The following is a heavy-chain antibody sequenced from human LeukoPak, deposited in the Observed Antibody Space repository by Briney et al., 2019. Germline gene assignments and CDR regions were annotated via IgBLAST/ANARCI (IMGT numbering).Heavy chain of an antibody. CDR2: IYYSGST. V-gene: IGHV4-39*01. J-gene: IGHJ4*02. CDR3: ARSRTYYYGSGSDY. CDR1: GGSISSTNYY. Sequence: KPSETLSLTCTVSGGSISSTNYYWGWIRQPPGKGLEWIGSIYYSGSTYYNPSLKSRVTISVDTSKNQFSLKLSSVTAADTAVYYCARSRTYYYGSGSDYWGQGTLVTVSS. D-gene: IGHD3-10*01.